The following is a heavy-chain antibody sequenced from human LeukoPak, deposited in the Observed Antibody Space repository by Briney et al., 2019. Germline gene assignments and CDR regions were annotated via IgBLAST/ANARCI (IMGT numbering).Heavy chain of an antibody. V-gene: IGHV4-34*01. Sequence: PSETLSLTCAVYGGSFSGYYWSWIRQPPGKGLEWIGEINHSGSTNYNPSLKSRVTISVDTSKNQFSLKLSSVTAADTAIYYCARETIDPKAYNRLRYNYYYMDVWGKGTTVTVSS. CDR2: INHSGST. D-gene: IGHD5-24*01. CDR3: ARETIDPKAYNRLRYNYYYMDV. J-gene: IGHJ6*03. CDR1: GGSFSGYY.